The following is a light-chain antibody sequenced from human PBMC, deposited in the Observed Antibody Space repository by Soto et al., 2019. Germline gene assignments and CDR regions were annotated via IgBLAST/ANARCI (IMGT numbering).Light chain of an antibody. J-gene: IGKJ1*01. CDR1: QSISSW. V-gene: IGKV1-5*03. CDR3: QQYNRYPWT. CDR2: KAS. Sequence: QMTQSPSTLSASVGDRVTITCRASQSISSWLAWYQQKPGKAPKLLIYKASSLESGVPSRFSGSGSGTEFTLTISSLQPDDFATYYCQQYNRYPWTSGQATTVDI.